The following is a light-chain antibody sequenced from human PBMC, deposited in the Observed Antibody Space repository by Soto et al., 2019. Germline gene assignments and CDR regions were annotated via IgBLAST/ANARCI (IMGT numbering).Light chain of an antibody. J-gene: IGLJ1*01. CDR1: SSDVGGYNY. V-gene: IGLV2-14*01. Sequence: QSVLTQPASVSGSPGQSITISCTGSSSDVGGYNYVSWYQQHPGKAPRLMISEVSNRPSRVSNRFSGSKSGNTASLTISGLQAEDGADYYCSSYTSSSTLVFGTGTKVTVL. CDR3: SSYTSSSTLV. CDR2: EVS.